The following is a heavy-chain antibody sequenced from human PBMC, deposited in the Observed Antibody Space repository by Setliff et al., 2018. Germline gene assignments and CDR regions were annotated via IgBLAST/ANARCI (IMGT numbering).Heavy chain of an antibody. V-gene: IGHV3-23*01. CDR1: TFTFSKYA. Sequence: GGSLRLSCVASTFTFSKYAITWVRQAPGKGLEWVSSIGASGDRTYYADSVRGRFTISRDNSKKTLYLQMNSLRAEDTAVYYCVKDVVGYSSTRPKRDYFDYWGQGTLVTVSS. CDR3: VKDVVGYSSTRPKRDYFDY. CDR2: IGASGDRT. D-gene: IGHD6-13*01. J-gene: IGHJ4*02.